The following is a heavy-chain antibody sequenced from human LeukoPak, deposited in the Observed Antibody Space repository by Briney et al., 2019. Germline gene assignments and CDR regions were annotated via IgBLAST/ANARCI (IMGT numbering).Heavy chain of an antibody. Sequence: GGSPRLSCAASGFTFSSYGMHWVRQAPGKGLEWVSSIAITGDTYYLGSVKGRFTISRENAKNSLYLQMNSLRAGDTAVYYCTRGLTGGLDSWGQGTLVTVSS. CDR1: GFTFSSYG. CDR3: TRGLTGGLDS. J-gene: IGHJ5*01. V-gene: IGHV3-13*04. D-gene: IGHD1-26*01. CDR2: IAITGDT.